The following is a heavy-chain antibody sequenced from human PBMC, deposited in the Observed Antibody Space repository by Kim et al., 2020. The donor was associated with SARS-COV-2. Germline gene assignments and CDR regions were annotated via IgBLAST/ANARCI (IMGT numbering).Heavy chain of an antibody. CDR2: ISSSSSYT. Sequence: GGSLRLSCAASGFTFSDYYMSWIRQAPGKGLEWISYISSSSSYTNYADSVKGRFTISRDNAKNSLYLQMNSLRAEDTAVYYCARDTSYAYVWGSYRESTRYEYWGQGTLVTVS. CDR1: GFTFSDYY. J-gene: IGHJ4*02. CDR3: ARDTSYAYVWGSYRESTRYEY. V-gene: IGHV3-11*05. D-gene: IGHD3-16*02.